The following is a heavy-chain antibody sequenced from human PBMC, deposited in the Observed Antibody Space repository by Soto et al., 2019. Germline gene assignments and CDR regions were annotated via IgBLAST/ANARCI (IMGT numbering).Heavy chain of an antibody. V-gene: IGHV4-59*08. Sequence: SETLSLTCTVSGGSIGSYYWSWIRQPPGKGLEWIGYIYYSGSTNYNPSLKSRVTISVDTSKNQFSLKLSSVTAADTAVYYCARLPERYYDFWSGPFAPRFDPWGQGTLVTVSS. CDR2: IYYSGST. D-gene: IGHD3-3*01. CDR3: ARLPERYYDFWSGPFAPRFDP. J-gene: IGHJ5*02. CDR1: GGSIGSYY.